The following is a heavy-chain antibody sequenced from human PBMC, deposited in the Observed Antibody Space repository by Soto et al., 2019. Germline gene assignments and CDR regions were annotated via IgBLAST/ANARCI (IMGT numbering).Heavy chain of an antibody. D-gene: IGHD4-17*01. CDR2: IYYSGST. Sequence: SETLSLTXTVSGGSISSGGYYWSWIRQHPGKGLEWIGYIYYSGSTYYNPSLKSRVTISVDTSKNQFSLKLSSVTAADTAVYYCARTTVVTMNYGTDVWGQGTTVTVSS. CDR3: ARTTVVTMNYGTDV. CDR1: GGSISSGGYY. J-gene: IGHJ6*02. V-gene: IGHV4-31*02.